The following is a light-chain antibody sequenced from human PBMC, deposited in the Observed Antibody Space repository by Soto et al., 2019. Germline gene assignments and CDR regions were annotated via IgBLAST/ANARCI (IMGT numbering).Light chain of an antibody. J-gene: IGLJ3*02. CDR1: SSDVGGYNY. CDR3: NSYTSINTLV. Sequence: QSALTQPASVSGSPGQSITISCTGTSSDVGGYNYVSWYQHHPGKAPKLMIYEVTNRPSGVSNRFSGSKSGNTASLTISGVQAEDEAYYYCNSYTSINTLVFGGGTKLTV. V-gene: IGLV2-14*01. CDR2: EVT.